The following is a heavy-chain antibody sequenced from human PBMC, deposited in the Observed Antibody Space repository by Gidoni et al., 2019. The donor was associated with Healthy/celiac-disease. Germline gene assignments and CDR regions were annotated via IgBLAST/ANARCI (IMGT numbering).Heavy chain of an antibody. J-gene: IGHJ4*02. V-gene: IGHV3-15*01. CDR1: GFVFGNAW. Sequence: EVQLVESGGGLVKPGVSLRLSCAASGFVFGNAWMSWVRQAPGKGLEWVGRIKSKTDGGTTDYAAPVKGRFTISRDDSKNTLYLQMNSLKTEDTAVYYCTARELLDPYPDYWGQGTLVTVSS. D-gene: IGHD1-26*01. CDR2: IKSKTDGGTT. CDR3: TARELLDPYPDY.